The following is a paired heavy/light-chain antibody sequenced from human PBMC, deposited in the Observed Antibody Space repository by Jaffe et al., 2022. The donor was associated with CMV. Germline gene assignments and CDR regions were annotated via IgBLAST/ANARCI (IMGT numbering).Light chain of an antibody. CDR3: MQALQTPIT. Sequence: DIVMTQSPLSLPVTPGEPASISCRSSQSLLHHYGHHFLDWYLQKPGQSPQLLIYLGSNRASGVPDRFSGSGSGTDFTLKISRVEAEDVGVYYCMQALQTPITFGPGTRVDI. CDR1: QSLLHHYGHHF. J-gene: IGKJ3*01. V-gene: IGKV2-28*01. CDR2: LGS.
Heavy chain of an antibody. CDR2: IKQDGSDT. V-gene: IGHV3-7*01. J-gene: IGHJ5*02. Sequence: EVQLVESGGGLVQPGGSLRLSCAASGFTFSSYWMSWVRQVPGKGLEWVASIKQDGSDTYSMDSLKGRFTISRDNAKNSVYLQMNSLRVEDTAVYYCARPAGGTWDLWSDYPGWIDPWGQGTLVTVSS. CDR3: ARPAGGTWDLWSDYPGWIDP. D-gene: IGHD3-3*01. CDR1: GFTFSSYW.